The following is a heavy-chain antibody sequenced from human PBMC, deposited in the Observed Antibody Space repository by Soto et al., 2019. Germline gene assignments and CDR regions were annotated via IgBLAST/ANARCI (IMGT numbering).Heavy chain of an antibody. V-gene: IGHV4-34*01. D-gene: IGHD2-8*01. CDR3: ARSNRGYYYYYMDV. J-gene: IGHJ6*03. CDR2: INHSGST. Sequence: QVQLQQWGAGLLKPSETLSLTCAVYGGSFSGYYWSWIRQPPGKGLEWIGEINHSGSTNYNPSLKRRVTISVDTSKNQFSLKLSSLTAADTAVYYCARSNRGYYYYYMDVWGKGTTVTVSS. CDR1: GGSFSGYY.